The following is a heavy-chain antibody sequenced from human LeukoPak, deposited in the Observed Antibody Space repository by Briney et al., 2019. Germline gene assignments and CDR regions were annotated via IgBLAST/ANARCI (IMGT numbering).Heavy chain of an antibody. Sequence: ASVKVSCKASGYTFTSYYMHWVRQAPGQGLEWMGIINPSGGSTNYAQKFQGRVTITADESTSTAYMELSSLRSEDTAVYYCARVGGSGQLVLTTDYYYGMDVWGQGTTVTVSS. J-gene: IGHJ6*02. CDR3: ARVGGSGQLVLTTDYYYGMDV. D-gene: IGHD6-6*01. CDR2: INPSGGST. CDR1: GYTFTSYY. V-gene: IGHV1-46*01.